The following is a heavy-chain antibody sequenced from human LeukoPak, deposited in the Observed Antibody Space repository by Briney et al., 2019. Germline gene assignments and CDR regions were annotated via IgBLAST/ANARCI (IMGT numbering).Heavy chain of an antibody. J-gene: IGHJ4*02. CDR3: ARDRTIGGYSSSWYVIDY. CDR1: GGSFSGYY. CDR2: INHSGST. D-gene: IGHD6-13*01. V-gene: IGHV4-34*01. Sequence: SETLSLTCAVYGGSFSGYYWSWIRQPPGKGLEWIGEINHSGSTNYNPSLKSRVTISVDTSKNQFSLKLSSVTATDTAVYYCARDRTIGGYSSSWYVIDYWGQGTLVTVSS.